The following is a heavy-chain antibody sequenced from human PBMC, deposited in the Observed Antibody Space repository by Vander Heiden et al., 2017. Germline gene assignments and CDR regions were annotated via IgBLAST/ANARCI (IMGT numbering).Heavy chain of an antibody. CDR2: ISSSGSTI. D-gene: IGHD5-12*01. CDR1: GFTFSSYE. Sequence: EVQLVESGGGLVQPGWSLRLSCAASGFTFSSYEMNWVRQAPGKGLEWVSYISSSGSTIYYADSVKGRFTISRDNAKNSLYLQMNSLRAEDTAVYYCARDHSGYDSREVDYYYGMDVWGQGTTVTVSS. V-gene: IGHV3-48*03. J-gene: IGHJ6*02. CDR3: ARDHSGYDSREVDYYYGMDV.